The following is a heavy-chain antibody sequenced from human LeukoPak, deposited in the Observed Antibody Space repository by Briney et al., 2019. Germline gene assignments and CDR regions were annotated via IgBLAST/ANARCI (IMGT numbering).Heavy chain of an antibody. D-gene: IGHD3-22*01. CDR2: ISGSGGST. CDR3: AKDLHYDSSGYYYP. V-gene: IGHV3-23*01. J-gene: IGHJ5*02. Sequence: GGSLRLSCAASGFSFSSYSMNWVRQAPGKGLEWVSAISGSGGSTYYADSVKGRFTISRDNSKNTLYLQMNSLRAEDTAVYYCAKDLHYDSSGYYYPWGQGTLVTVSS. CDR1: GFSFSSYS.